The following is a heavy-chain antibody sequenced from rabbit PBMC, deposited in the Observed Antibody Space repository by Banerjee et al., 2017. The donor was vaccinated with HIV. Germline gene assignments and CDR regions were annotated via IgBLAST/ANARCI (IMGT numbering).Heavy chain of an antibody. D-gene: IGHD6-1*01. J-gene: IGHJ4*01. CDR1: GFSFSSSYW. CDR2: IYADVSGST. V-gene: IGHV1S45*01. CDR3: ARATYLDGYGYAL. Sequence: EESGGDLVKPEGSLTLTCTASGFSFSSSYWICWVRQAPGKGLEWIACIYADVSGSTYYASWTKGRFTISKTSTTTVTLQMTSLIAADTATYFCARATYLDGYGYALWGPGTLVTVS.